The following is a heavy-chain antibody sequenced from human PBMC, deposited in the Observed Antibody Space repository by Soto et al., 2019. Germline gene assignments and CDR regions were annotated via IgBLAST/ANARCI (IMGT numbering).Heavy chain of an antibody. V-gene: IGHV4-61*01. CDR2: IYYSGST. D-gene: IGHD6-19*01. CDR1: GVSVSSGSHY. J-gene: IGHJ4*02. Sequence: QVQLQESGPGLVKPSETLSVTCSVSGVSVSSGSHYWSWIRQSPGKGLEWIGFIYYSGSTNYNPSLKSRVTISVDTSKNQFSLKVTSVTAADTAVYFCARDPLGYSSSHFSDQWGQGTLVTVSS. CDR3: ARDPLGYSSSHFSDQ.